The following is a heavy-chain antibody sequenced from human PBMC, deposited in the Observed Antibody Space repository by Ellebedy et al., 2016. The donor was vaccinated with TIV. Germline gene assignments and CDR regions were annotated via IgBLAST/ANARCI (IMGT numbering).Heavy chain of an antibody. Sequence: SVKVSXXPSGGTFSSYTISWVRQAPGQGLEWMGGIIPISDTANYEQKFQGRVTITADESTSTAYMELSRLRSEDTAVYYCAREAGNYAHFDYWGQGTLVIVSS. D-gene: IGHD1-7*01. J-gene: IGHJ4*02. V-gene: IGHV1-69*13. CDR1: GGTFSSYT. CDR3: AREAGNYAHFDY. CDR2: IIPISDTA.